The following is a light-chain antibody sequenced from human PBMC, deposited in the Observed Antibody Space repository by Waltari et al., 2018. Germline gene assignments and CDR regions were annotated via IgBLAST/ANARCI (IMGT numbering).Light chain of an antibody. J-gene: IGKJ2*01. CDR1: QTVLYVSHNKNY. CDR3: QQYYNTPYT. Sequence: DIVMTQSPDSLAVSLGERATINCTSSQTVLYVSHNKNYFAWYQQRPGQPPRLLTDWAATRESGVPDRFSGSGSGTDFALTISRLQAEDVAVYYCQQYYNTPYTFGQGTKLEIK. V-gene: IGKV4-1*01. CDR2: WAA.